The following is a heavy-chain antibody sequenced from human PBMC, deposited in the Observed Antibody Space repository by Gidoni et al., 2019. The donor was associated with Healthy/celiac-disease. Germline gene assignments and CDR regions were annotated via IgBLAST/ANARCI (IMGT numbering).Heavy chain of an antibody. J-gene: IGHJ3*02. CDR2: ISSSSSYK. CDR1: GFPFSSYS. Sequence: EVQLVESGGGLVKPGGSLSLSCAASGFPFSSYSMSWVRQAPGKGLEWVSSISSSSSYKYYADSVKGRFTIFRDNAKNSLYLQMNSLRAEDTAVYYCARGRYGAHGAFDIWGQGKMVTVSS. D-gene: IGHD4-17*01. CDR3: ARGRYGAHGAFDI. V-gene: IGHV3-21*01.